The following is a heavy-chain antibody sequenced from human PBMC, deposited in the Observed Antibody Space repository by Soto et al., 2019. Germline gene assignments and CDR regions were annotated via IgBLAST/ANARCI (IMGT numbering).Heavy chain of an antibody. CDR2: IWYDGSNK. V-gene: IGHV3-33*01. D-gene: IGHD5-18*01. Sequence: GVSLRLSCAASGFTFSSYGMHWVRQAPGKGLEWVAVIWYDGSNKYYADSVKGRFTISRDNSKNTLYLQMNSLRAEGTAVYYCATVDTATDFDYRGQGTLVTLSS. CDR3: ATVDTATDFDY. J-gene: IGHJ4*02. CDR1: GFTFSSYG.